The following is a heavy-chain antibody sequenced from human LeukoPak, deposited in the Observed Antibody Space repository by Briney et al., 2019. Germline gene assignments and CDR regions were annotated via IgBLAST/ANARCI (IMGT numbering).Heavy chain of an antibody. D-gene: IGHD2-8*01. CDR1: GFTFSSYE. Sequence: GGSLRLSCAASGFTFSSYEMNWVRQAPGKGLEWVSYISSSGSTIYYADSVKGRFSISRDSSKNILYLQMNSLRAEDTAVYYCAKDRCSNGVGCYYYYMDVWGKGTSVTISS. V-gene: IGHV3-48*03. J-gene: IGHJ6*03. CDR3: AKDRCSNGVGCYYYYMDV. CDR2: ISSSGSTI.